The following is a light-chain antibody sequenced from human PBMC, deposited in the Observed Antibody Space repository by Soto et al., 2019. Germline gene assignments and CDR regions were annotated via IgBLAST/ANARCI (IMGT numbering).Light chain of an antibody. J-gene: IGLJ1*01. Sequence: QSALTQAASVSGSPGQSITISCTGTSTDFVSWFQQHPGKAPKLIIYDDTARPSGVSNRFSASKSGNVASLTISELQAEDESNYFCCSYQGRAIYVFGTGTTVTAL. CDR3: CSYQGRAIYV. V-gene: IGLV2-23*01. CDR2: DDT. CDR1: STDF.